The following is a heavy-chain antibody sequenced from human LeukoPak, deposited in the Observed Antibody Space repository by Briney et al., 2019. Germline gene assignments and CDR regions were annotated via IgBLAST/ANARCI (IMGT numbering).Heavy chain of an antibody. Sequence: GGSLRLSCAAPGFTFSSYSMNWVRQAPGKGLEWVSYISSSSSTIYYADSVKGRFTISRDNAKNSLYLQMNSLRAEDTAVYYCARDNRQRGSHHYYYYMDVWGKGTTVTVSS. CDR3: ARDNRQRGSHHYYYYMDV. V-gene: IGHV3-48*04. J-gene: IGHJ6*03. CDR2: ISSSSSTI. D-gene: IGHD3-16*01. CDR1: GFTFSSYS.